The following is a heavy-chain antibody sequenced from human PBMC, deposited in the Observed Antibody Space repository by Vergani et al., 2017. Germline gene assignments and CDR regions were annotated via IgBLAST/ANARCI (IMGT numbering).Heavy chain of an antibody. Sequence: QVQLVESGGGVVQPGRSLRLSCAASGFTFSSYGMHWVRQAPGKGLEWVAVISYDGSNKYYADSVKGRFTISRDNAKNTLYLQMNSLRAEDTAVYYCARAAYDSSGYYFDYYYYGMDVWGQGTTVTVSS. CDR2: ISYDGSNK. CDR1: GFTFSSYG. CDR3: ARAAYDSSGYYFDYYYYGMDV. J-gene: IGHJ6*02. V-gene: IGHV3-30*03. D-gene: IGHD3-22*01.